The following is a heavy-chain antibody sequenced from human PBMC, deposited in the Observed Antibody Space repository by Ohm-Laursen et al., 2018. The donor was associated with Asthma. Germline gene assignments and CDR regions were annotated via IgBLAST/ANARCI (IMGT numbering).Heavy chain of an antibody. V-gene: IGHV4-39*07. CDR2: INHSGST. J-gene: IGHJ6*02. Sequence: SDTLSLTCTVSGGSISSSSYYWSWIRQPPGKGLEWIGEINHSGSTNYNPSLKSRVTISVDTSKNQFSLKLSSVTAADTAVYYCARMVVVALNVNYGMDVWGQGTTVTVSS. CDR1: GGSISSSSYY. D-gene: IGHD2-15*01. CDR3: ARMVVVALNVNYGMDV.